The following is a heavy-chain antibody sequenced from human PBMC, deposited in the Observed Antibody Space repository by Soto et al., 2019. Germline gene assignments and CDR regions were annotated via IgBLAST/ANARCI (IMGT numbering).Heavy chain of an antibody. CDR3: ARRAETNGWNGFGADKYYFDF. CDR2: MNPNTGNS. CDR1: GYTFTSYD. V-gene: IGHV1-8*01. Sequence: RASVKVSCKASGYTFTSYDIYWVRQATGQELEWMGWMNPNTGNSGYAQKFQGRVTMTSDTSISTAHMELSSLRSEDTAVYYCARRAETNGWNGFGADKYYFDFWGQGTLVTVSS. D-gene: IGHD1-1*01. J-gene: IGHJ4*02.